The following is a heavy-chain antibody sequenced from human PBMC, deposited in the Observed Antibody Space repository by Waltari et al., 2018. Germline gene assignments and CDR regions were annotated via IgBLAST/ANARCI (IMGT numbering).Heavy chain of an antibody. J-gene: IGHJ5*02. CDR2: IIPVFGTA. V-gene: IGHV1-69*05. Sequence: QVQLVQSGAEVKKPGSSVKVSCKASGCTVRRYAINWVRQAPGQGLEWMGGIIPVFGTANYAQRFQGRVTITTEESTSTAYMELSSLKPEDTAVYYCTRVTGGSWEGGFDPWGQGTLVTVSS. D-gene: IGHD6-13*01. CDR1: GCTVRRYA. CDR3: TRVTGGSWEGGFDP.